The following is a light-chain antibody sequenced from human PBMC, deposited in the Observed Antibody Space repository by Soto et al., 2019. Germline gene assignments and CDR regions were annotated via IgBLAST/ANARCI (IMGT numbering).Light chain of an antibody. J-gene: IGKJ1*01. Sequence: DIQMTQSPSSLSASVGDRVTITCRASRSISSYLNWYQQKPGKAPNLLIYAASSLQSGVPSRFSGSGSGTDFTLTISSLQPEDFATYYCQQSYITHPTFGQGTKVEIK. V-gene: IGKV1-39*01. CDR2: AAS. CDR3: QQSYITHPT. CDR1: RSISSY.